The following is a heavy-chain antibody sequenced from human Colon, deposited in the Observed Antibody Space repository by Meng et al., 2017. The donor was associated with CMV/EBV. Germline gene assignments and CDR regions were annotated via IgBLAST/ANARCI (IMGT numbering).Heavy chain of an antibody. CDR3: AKDHPYMGGTFDD. CDR2: IRNNARGSTT. V-gene: IGHV3-72*01. D-gene: IGHD1-26*01. J-gene: IGHJ4*02. CDR1: GFTFSDHY. Sequence: SGFTFSDHYMDWIRRAPGKGLEWVGRIRNNARGSTTEYSASVRGRFTISRDDSRDSVYLQMSSLKSEDAAVYYCAKDHPYMGGTFDDWGQGTLVTVSS.